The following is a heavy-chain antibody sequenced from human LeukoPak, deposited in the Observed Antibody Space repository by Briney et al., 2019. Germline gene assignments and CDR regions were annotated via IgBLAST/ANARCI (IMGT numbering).Heavy chain of an antibody. J-gene: IGHJ5*02. Sequence: SETLSLTCTVSGGSISSSSYYWGWIRQPPGKGLEWIGSIYYSGSTYYNPSLKSRVTISVDTSKNQFSLKLSSVTAADTAVYYCARRTGFLEWLSHFDPWGQGTLVTVSS. CDR2: IYYSGST. CDR1: GGSISSSSYY. V-gene: IGHV4-39*01. CDR3: ARRTGFLEWLSHFDP. D-gene: IGHD3-3*01.